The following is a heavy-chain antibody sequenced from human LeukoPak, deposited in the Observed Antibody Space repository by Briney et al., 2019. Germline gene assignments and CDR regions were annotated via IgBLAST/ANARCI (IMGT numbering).Heavy chain of an antibody. V-gene: IGHV1-18*01. J-gene: IGHJ5*02. D-gene: IGHD6-13*01. Sequence: GASVKVSCKTSGFTFASYGITWVRQAPGQGLEWMGWISGYNANTNYAQKVQGRVTMTTDTSTSTAYMELRSLTSDDTAVYYCARDPGYSSSWYNWFDPWGQGTLVTVSS. CDR1: GFTFASYG. CDR3: ARDPGYSSSWYNWFDP. CDR2: ISGYNANT.